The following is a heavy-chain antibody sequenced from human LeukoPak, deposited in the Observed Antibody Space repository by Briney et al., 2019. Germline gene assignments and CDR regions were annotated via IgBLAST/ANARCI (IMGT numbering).Heavy chain of an antibody. CDR1: GFTFSRYW. Sequence: PGGSLRLSCAASGFTFSRYWMHWVRQAPGKGLAWVSRIKSDGNTNYADSVKGRFTISRDNAKNTVSLQMNSLRAEDTGVYFCARAPSEIGGYYPEYFRHWGQGTLVTVSS. CDR3: ARAPSEIGGYYPEYFRH. D-gene: IGHD3-22*01. V-gene: IGHV3-74*01. J-gene: IGHJ1*01. CDR2: IKSDGNT.